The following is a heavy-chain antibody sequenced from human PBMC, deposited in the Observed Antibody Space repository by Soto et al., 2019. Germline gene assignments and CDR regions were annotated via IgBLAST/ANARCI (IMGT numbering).Heavy chain of an antibody. CDR3: ARRILYYDFWSGYHFDY. Sequence: PSETLSLTCAVYGGSFSGYYWSWIRQPPGKGLEWIGEINHSGSTNYNPSLKSRVTISVDTSKNQFSLKLSSVTAADTAVYYCARRILYYDFWSGYHFDYWGQGTLVTVSS. CDR1: GGSFSGYY. J-gene: IGHJ4*02. CDR2: INHSGST. V-gene: IGHV4-34*01. D-gene: IGHD3-3*01.